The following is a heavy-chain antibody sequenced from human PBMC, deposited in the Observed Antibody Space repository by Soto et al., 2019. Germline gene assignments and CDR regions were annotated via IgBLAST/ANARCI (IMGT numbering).Heavy chain of an antibody. CDR2: ISYDGSNK. V-gene: IGHV3-30-3*01. CDR1: GFTFSSYA. J-gene: IGHJ6*02. CDR3: ARDGTDCSSTSCPYYYYYGMDV. D-gene: IGHD2-2*01. Sequence: QVQLVESGGGVVQPGRSLRLSCAASGFTFSSYAMHWVRQAPGKGLEWVAVISYDGSNKYYADSVKGRFTISRDNSKNPLYLQMNSLRAEDTAVYYCARDGTDCSSTSCPYYYYYGMDVWGQGTTVTVSS.